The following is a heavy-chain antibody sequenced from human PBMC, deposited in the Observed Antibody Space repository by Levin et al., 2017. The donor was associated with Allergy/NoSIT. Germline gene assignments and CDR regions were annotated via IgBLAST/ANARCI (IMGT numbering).Heavy chain of an antibody. CDR2: ISYDGRNK. V-gene: IGHV3-30*04. J-gene: IGHJ4*02. CDR1: GFTFSSYN. Sequence: QSGGSLRLSCAASGFTFSSYNLQWVRQVPGKGLEWVAYISYDGRNKYYTDSVKGRFTISRDSAVDTLSLQMNSLTPDDTAVYYCARYIRWDHTASFFDSWGQGTPVIVSS. CDR3: ARYIRWDHTASFFDS. D-gene: IGHD1-26*01.